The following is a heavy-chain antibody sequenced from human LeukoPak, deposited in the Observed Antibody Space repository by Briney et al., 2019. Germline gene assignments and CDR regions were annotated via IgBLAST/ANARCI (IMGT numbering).Heavy chain of an antibody. V-gene: IGHV1-46*01. CDR2: IYPRDGST. CDR1: GYTFTSNY. CDR3: ARDQEGFDY. J-gene: IGHJ4*02. Sequence: ASVKVSCKASGYTFTSNYIHWVRQAPGQGLEWMGMIYPRDGSTSYAQKFQGRVTVTRDTPTSTVHMELSGLRSKDTAVYYCARDQEGFDYWGQGTLVTVSS.